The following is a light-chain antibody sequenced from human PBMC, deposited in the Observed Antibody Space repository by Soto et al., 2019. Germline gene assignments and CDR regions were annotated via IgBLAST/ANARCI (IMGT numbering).Light chain of an antibody. J-gene: IGKJ1*01. CDR2: GIS. Sequence: MMMTQSPATLSVSPGERVTLSCRASHTISSSYLAWYQQKPGQAPRLLMYGISRRATGIPDRFSGSGSGTDFTLTITRLEPEDFAVYYCQQYVTSSPRTFGQGTKVDIK. V-gene: IGKV3-20*01. CDR1: HTISSSY. CDR3: QQYVTSSPRT.